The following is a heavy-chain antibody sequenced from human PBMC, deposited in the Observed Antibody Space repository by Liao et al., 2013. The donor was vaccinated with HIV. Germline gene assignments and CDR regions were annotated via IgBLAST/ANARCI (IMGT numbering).Heavy chain of an antibody. CDR2: IYYTGST. Sequence: QMQLQESGPGLVKPSETLSLTCTVSGDSISSFYWSWIRQPPGKGLEWIGYIYYTGSTNSNPSLKSRVTISIDTSKNQFSLKLRSVTAADTAVYYCARGYPSDFWSVTASPYYFDYWGQGTLVTVSS. D-gene: IGHD3-3*01. V-gene: IGHV4-59*01. CDR3: ARGYPSDFWSVTASPYYFDY. J-gene: IGHJ4*02. CDR1: GDSISSFY.